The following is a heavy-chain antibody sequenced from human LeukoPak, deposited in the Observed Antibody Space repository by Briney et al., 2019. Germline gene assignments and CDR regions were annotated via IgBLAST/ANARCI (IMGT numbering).Heavy chain of an antibody. CDR3: AREIGQQLVPYYYYGMDV. CDR1: GGTFSSYA. V-gene: IGHV1-69*01. D-gene: IGHD6-13*01. CDR2: IIPIFGTA. Sequence: SVKVSCKASGGTFSSYAISWVRQAPGQRLEWMGGIIPIFGTANYAKKFQGRVTITADESTSTAYMELSSLRSEDTAVYYCAREIGQQLVPYYYYGMDVWGQGTTVTVSS. J-gene: IGHJ6*02.